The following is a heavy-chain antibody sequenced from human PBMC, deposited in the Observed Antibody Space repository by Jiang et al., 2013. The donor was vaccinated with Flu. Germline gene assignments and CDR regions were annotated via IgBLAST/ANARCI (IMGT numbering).Heavy chain of an antibody. CDR3: ARAWGEEWMDV. J-gene: IGHJ6*02. Sequence: PGLVKPSETLSLTCAVSGYSISSGYYWGWIRQPPGKGLEWIGSIYHSGSTYYNPSLKSRVTISVDTSKNQFSLKLSSVTAADTAVYYCARAWGEEWMDVWGQGTTVTVSS. CDR1: GYSISSGYY. CDR2: IYHSGST. V-gene: IGHV4-38-2*01. D-gene: IGHD3-3*01.